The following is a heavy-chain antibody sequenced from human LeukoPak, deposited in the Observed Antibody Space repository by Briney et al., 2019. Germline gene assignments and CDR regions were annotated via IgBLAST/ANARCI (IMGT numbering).Heavy chain of an antibody. CDR3: ARSSLSGYDYDYYYHMDV. J-gene: IGHJ6*03. V-gene: IGHV1-46*01. Sequence: GASVKVSCKASRYTFTSYYMHWVRQAPGQGLEWMGIINPSGGSTSYAQKFRGRVTMTRDTSTSTVYMELSSLRSEDTAVYYCARSSLSGYDYDYYYHMDVWGKGTTVTVSS. CDR1: RYTFTSYY. CDR2: INPSGGST. D-gene: IGHD5-12*01.